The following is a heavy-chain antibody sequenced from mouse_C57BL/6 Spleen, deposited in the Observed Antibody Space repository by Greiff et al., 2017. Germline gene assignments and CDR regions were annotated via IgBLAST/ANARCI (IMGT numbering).Heavy chain of an antibody. V-gene: IGHV1-26*01. CDR2: INPNNGGT. CDR1: GYTFTDYY. Sequence: EVQLQQSGPELVKPGASVKISCKASGYTFTDYYMNWVKQRHGKSLEWIGDINPNNGGTSYNQKFKGKATLTVDKSSSTVYVELRSLTSEDSAVYYCASAYYSNNGGFAYWGQGTLVTVSA. D-gene: IGHD2-5*01. J-gene: IGHJ3*01. CDR3: ASAYYSNNGGFAY.